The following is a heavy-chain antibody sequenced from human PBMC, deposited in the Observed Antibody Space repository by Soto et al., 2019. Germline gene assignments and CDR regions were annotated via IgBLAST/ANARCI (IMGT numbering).Heavy chain of an antibody. CDR1: GFTFSSYS. D-gene: IGHD6-19*01. J-gene: IGHJ4*02. Sequence: LRLSCAASGFTFSSYSMNWVRQAPGKGLEWVSSISSSSSYIYYADSVKGRFTISRDNAKNSLYLQMNSLRAEDTAVYYCAIPGLQWLDSYFDYWGQGTLVTVSS. V-gene: IGHV3-21*01. CDR3: AIPGLQWLDSYFDY. CDR2: ISSSSSYI.